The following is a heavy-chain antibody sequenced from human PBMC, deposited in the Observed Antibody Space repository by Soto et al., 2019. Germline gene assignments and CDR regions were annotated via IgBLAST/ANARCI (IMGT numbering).Heavy chain of an antibody. CDR2: IYSNGDT. CDR3: ARRGGSSSRYYYYALDV. D-gene: IGHD6-6*01. CDR1: SGSMNNGGYY. Sequence: LTLTCSVSSGSMNNGGYYWSWIRQLPGKGLEWIGYIYSNGDTYYNPSLKSRVTISVDTSKNQFSLNLTSVTAADTAVYYCARRGGSSSRYYYYALDVWGQGTTVTVSS. V-gene: IGHV4-31*03. J-gene: IGHJ6*02.